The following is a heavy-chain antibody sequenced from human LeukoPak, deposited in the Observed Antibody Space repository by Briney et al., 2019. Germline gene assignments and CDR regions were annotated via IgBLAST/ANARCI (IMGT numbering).Heavy chain of an antibody. CDR1: GFTFSSYG. CDR2: ISYDGSNK. CDR3: AKDRGAPDFYYYYYGMDV. J-gene: IGHJ6*02. Sequence: GGSLRLSCAASGFTFSSYGMHWVRQAPGKGLEWVAVISYDGSNKYYADSVKGRFTITRDNARSTLFLQMNSLGTEDTAVYYCAKDRGAPDFYYYYYGMDVWGQGTTVTVSS. D-gene: IGHD1-14*01. V-gene: IGHV3-30*18.